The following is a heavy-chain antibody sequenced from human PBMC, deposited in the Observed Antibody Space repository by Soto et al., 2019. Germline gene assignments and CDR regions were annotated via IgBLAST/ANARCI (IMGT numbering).Heavy chain of an antibody. V-gene: IGHV4-39*01. Sequence: SETLSLTCTVSGGSISSSSYYWGWIRQPPGKGLEWIGSIYYSGSTYYNPSLKSRVTISVDTSKNQFSLKLSSVTAADTAVYYCARLGRFDPWGQGTLVTVSS. CDR2: IYYSGST. CDR3: ARLGRFDP. CDR1: GGSISSSSYY. J-gene: IGHJ5*02.